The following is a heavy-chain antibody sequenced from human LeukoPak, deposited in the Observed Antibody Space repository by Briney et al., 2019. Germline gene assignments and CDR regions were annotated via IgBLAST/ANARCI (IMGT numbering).Heavy chain of an antibody. J-gene: IGHJ4*02. V-gene: IGHV1-24*01. D-gene: IGHD5-18*01. CDR3: ATVGYSYGPEHNYYLDY. Sequence: GASVKVSCKVSGYTLTELSMHWVRQAPGKGLEWMGGFDPEDGETIYAQKFQGRVTMTEDTSTDTAYMELSSLRSEDTAVYYCATVGYSYGPEHNYYLDYWGQGTLVTVSS. CDR2: FDPEDGET. CDR1: GYTLTELS.